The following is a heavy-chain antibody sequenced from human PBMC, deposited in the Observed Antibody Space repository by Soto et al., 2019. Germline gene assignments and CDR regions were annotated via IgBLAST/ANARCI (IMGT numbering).Heavy chain of an antibody. D-gene: IGHD2-21*02. CDR2: IFYIGST. J-gene: IGHJ4*02. Sequence: PSETLSLTCTVSGGSISSGDHYWNWIRQPPGKGLEWIGYIFYIGSTYYNASLERRVTISVDTSKNQFSLELKSMTAADTAVYYCARGGNGGNSGYFDYWGQGTLVTVSS. V-gene: IGHV4-30-4*08. CDR3: ARGGNGGNSGYFDY. CDR1: GGSISSGDHY.